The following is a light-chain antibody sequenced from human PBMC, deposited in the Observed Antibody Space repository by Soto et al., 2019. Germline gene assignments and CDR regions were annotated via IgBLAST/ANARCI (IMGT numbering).Light chain of an antibody. CDR3: QQFDDSVT. V-gene: IGKV3-20*01. J-gene: IGKJ5*01. CDR1: HSVSRTY. CDR2: GAS. Sequence: EIFLTQSPGTLSLSPWEIATLSCRASHSVSRTYLAWYQQKPGQAPRLLIYGASDRATGTPDRFSGSGSGTDFTLTISRLEPEDSAVYYCQQFDDSVTFGQGTRLEIK.